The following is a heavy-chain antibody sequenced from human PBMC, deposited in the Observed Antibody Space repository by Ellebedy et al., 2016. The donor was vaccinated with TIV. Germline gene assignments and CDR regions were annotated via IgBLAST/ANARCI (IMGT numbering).Heavy chain of an antibody. D-gene: IGHD3-9*01. V-gene: IGHV5-10-1*01. CDR1: GYSFPTYW. Sequence: GESLKISCKGSGYSFPTYWISWVRQMPGQGLEWMGKIDPTDSYTNYRPSFQGHFTISVDRSIGTAYLQWGSLKASDTAMYYCARHRLRYFDWFESWGQGTLVTVSS. CDR2: IDPTDSYT. J-gene: IGHJ5*01. CDR3: ARHRLRYFDWFES.